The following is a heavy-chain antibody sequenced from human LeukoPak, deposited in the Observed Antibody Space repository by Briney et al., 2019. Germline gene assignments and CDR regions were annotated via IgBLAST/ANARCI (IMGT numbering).Heavy chain of an antibody. Sequence: ASVKVSCKASGGTFSSYAISWVRQAPGQGLEWMGWINPNSGGTNYAQKFQGRVTMTRDTSISTAYMELSRLRSDDTAVYYCARDYASGSYSFDYWGQGTLVTVSS. CDR3: ARDYASGSYSFDY. D-gene: IGHD3-10*01. CDR1: GGTFSSYA. V-gene: IGHV1-2*02. CDR2: INPNSGGT. J-gene: IGHJ4*02.